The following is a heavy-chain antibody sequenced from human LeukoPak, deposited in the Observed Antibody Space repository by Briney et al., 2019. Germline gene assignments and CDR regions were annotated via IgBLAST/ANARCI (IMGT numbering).Heavy chain of an antibody. D-gene: IGHD4-17*01. CDR2: INHSGST. CDR1: GGSFSGYY. J-gene: IGHJ3*02. V-gene: IGHV4-34*01. Sequence: SETLSLTCAVYGGSFSGYYWSWIRQPPGKGLEWIGEINHSGSTNYNPSLKSRVTISVDTSKNQFYLKLSSVTAEDTAVYYCARTIRGRKMTTVTNVRPFKAFDIWGQGTMVTVSS. CDR3: ARTIRGRKMTTVTNVRPFKAFDI.